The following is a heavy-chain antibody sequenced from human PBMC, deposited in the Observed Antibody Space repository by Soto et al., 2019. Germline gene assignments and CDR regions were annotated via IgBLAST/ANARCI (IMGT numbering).Heavy chain of an antibody. CDR2: ISAYNGNT. Sequence: ASVKVSCKASGYTFTSYGISWVRQAPGQGLEWMGWISAYNGNTTYAQKFLGRVTVTRDTSTTTVFMELSSLRSDDTAVYYCARGGHIAVVTASFDYWGQGTLVTVSS. CDR1: GYTFTSYG. J-gene: IGHJ4*02. CDR3: ARGGHIAVVTASFDY. D-gene: IGHD2-21*02. V-gene: IGHV1-18*01.